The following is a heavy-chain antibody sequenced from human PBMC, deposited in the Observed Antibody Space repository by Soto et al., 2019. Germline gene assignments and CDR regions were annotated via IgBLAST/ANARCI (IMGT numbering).Heavy chain of an antibody. V-gene: IGHV1-18*01. CDR1: GYTFTSYG. J-gene: IGHJ6*02. Sequence: QVQLVQSGAEVKKPGASVKVSCKASGYTFTSYGISWVRQAPGQGLEWMGWISAYNGNTNYVQKLQGRVTMTTDTSTSTAYMELRSLRSDDTAVYYCARDGYCSGGSCYDIYYYYGMDVWGQGTTVTVSS. D-gene: IGHD2-15*01. CDR2: ISAYNGNT. CDR3: ARDGYCSGGSCYDIYYYYGMDV.